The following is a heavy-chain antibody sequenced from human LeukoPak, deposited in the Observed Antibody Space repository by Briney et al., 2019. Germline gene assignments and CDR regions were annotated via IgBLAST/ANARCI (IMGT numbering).Heavy chain of an antibody. CDR2: ITHDGSNK. D-gene: IGHD3-22*01. CDR3: ARDRLVVITGEDYFDY. J-gene: IGHJ4*02. CDR1: GFTFSSYG. Sequence: GGSLRLSCAASGFTFSSYGMSWVRQAPGKGLEWLAVITHDGSNKYYADSVKGRFTISRDNAKNSLYLQMNSLRAEDTAVYYCARDRLVVITGEDYFDYWGQGTLVTVSS. V-gene: IGHV3-30*03.